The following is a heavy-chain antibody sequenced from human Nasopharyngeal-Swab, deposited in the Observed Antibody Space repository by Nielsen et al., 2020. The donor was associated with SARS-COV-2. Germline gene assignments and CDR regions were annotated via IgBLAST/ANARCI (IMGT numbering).Heavy chain of an antibody. CDR1: GFTFSSYG. CDR3: VREPNTRWFGESVYFDY. V-gene: IGHV3-33*01. CDR2: IWYDGSNN. J-gene: IGHJ4*02. Sequence: GESLKISCAASGFTFSSYGMHWVRQAPGKGLEWVVVIWYDGSNNYYAESVKGRFTISRDNSKNTLYMKMNSLRAEDTAVYYCVREPNTRWFGESVYFDYWGQGTLVTVSS. D-gene: IGHD3-10*01.